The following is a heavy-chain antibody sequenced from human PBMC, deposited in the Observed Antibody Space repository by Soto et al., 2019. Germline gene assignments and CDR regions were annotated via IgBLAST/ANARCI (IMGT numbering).Heavy chain of an antibody. D-gene: IGHD6-19*01. CDR3: AKTTDGWFSAFEI. V-gene: IGHV3-23*01. Sequence: EVQLLESGGGLVQPGGSLRLSCAASGFVFSSYAMSWVCQAPGKGLEWVSAISGSGTTAYYADSVKGRFIFSRDNPKNTMYLQMNSLRAEDTAVYFCAKTTDGWFSAFEIWGQGTVVTVSS. CDR2: ISGSGTTA. J-gene: IGHJ3*02. CDR1: GFVFSSYA.